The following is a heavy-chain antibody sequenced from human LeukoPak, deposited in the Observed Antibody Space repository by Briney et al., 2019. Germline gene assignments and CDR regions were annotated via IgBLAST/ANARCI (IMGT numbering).Heavy chain of an antibody. D-gene: IGHD4-11*01. J-gene: IGHJ3*02. CDR2: ISTSSRTI. Sequence: GGFLRLSCAASGFTFSTYNMNRVRQAPGKGLEWVSYISTSSRTIYYADSVEGRFTISRDNAKNSLYLQMNSLRAEDTAVYYCARDTGREDAFDIWGQGTMVTVSS. CDR3: ARDTGREDAFDI. CDR1: GFTFSTYN. V-gene: IGHV3-48*04.